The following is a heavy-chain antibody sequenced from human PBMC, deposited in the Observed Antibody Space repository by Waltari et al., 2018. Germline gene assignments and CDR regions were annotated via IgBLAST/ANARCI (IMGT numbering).Heavy chain of an antibody. Sequence: QVQLQESGPGLGKPSETLSLTCTVPGGSISRYYWSWIRQPAGKGLEWIGRIYTSGSTNYNPSLKSRVTMSVDTSKNQFSLKLSSVTAADTAVYYCARLAARLEAFDIWGQGTMVTVSS. CDR2: IYTSGST. V-gene: IGHV4-4*07. D-gene: IGHD6-6*01. CDR3: ARLAARLEAFDI. J-gene: IGHJ3*02. CDR1: GGSISRYY.